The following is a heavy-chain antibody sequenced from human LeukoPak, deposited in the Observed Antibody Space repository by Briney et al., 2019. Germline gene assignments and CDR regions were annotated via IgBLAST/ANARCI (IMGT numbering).Heavy chain of an antibody. D-gene: IGHD3-22*01. CDR3: ARGPLYYYDSSGYWGV. CDR1: GGSFSGYY. J-gene: IGHJ6*04. CDR2: INHSGST. V-gene: IGHV4-34*01. Sequence: SETLSLICAVYGGSFSGYYWSWIRQPPGKGLEWIGEINHSGSTNYNPSLKSRVTISVDTSKNQFSLKLSSVTAADTAVYYCARGPLYYYDSSGYWGVWGKGTTVTVSS.